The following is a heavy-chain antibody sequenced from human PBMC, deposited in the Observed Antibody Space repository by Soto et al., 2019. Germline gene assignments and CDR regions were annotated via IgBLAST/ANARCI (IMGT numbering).Heavy chain of an antibody. J-gene: IGHJ3*02. CDR3: ARILLGYCSGGSCYDNDAFDI. V-gene: IGHV4-39*01. D-gene: IGHD2-15*01. CDR2: IYYSGST. Sequence: QLQLQESGPGLVKPSETLSLTCTVSGGSISSSSYYWGWIRQPPGKGLEWIGSIYYSGSTYYNPSLKSRVTISVDTSKNQFSLKLSSVTAADTAVYYCARILLGYCSGGSCYDNDAFDIWGQGTMVTVSS. CDR1: GGSISSSSYY.